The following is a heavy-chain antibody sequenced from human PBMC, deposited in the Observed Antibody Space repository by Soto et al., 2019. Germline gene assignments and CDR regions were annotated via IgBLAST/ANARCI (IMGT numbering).Heavy chain of an antibody. Sequence: ASVKVSCKASGYPFSSYGVSWVRQAPGQGLEWMGCISGFNGNTKYAQKFQGRVTMTTDTSTSTAYMELSSLSSDDTTVYYCARAVVVSAPYYYMDVWGTGTTVTVSS. V-gene: IGHV1-18*01. J-gene: IGHJ6*03. CDR2: ISGFNGNT. CDR3: ARAVVVSAPYYYMDV. D-gene: IGHD2-15*01. CDR1: GYPFSSYG.